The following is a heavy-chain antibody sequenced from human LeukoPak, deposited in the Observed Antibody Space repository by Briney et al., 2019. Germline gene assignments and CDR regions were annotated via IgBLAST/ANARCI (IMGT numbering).Heavy chain of an antibody. D-gene: IGHD3-10*01. CDR2: IYYSGST. V-gene: IGHV4-59*08. CDR1: GGSISSYY. J-gene: IGHJ4*02. Sequence: SETLSLTCTVSGGSISSYYWSWIRQPPGKGLEWIGYIYYSGSTNYNPSLRSRVSISVDTSKNQFSLKLSSVTAADTAVYSCAGFTFFRGVITFDYWGQGTLVTVSS. CDR3: AGFTFFRGVITFDY.